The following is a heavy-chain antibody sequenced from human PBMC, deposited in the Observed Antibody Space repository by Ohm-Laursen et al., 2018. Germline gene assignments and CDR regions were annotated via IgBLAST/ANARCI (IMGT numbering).Heavy chain of an antibody. CDR3: ARDPPPSYYYDSSGYSH. J-gene: IGHJ4*02. V-gene: IGHV1-69*01. CDR1: GGTFRSYG. Sequence: SSVKVSCKASGGTFRSYGISWVRQAPGQGLEWMGGIIPMFGTANYAQKFQGRVTITADESTITSYMEVSSLRSEDTAVYYCARDPPPSYYYDSSGYSHWGQGTLVTVSS. CDR2: IIPMFGTA. D-gene: IGHD3-22*01.